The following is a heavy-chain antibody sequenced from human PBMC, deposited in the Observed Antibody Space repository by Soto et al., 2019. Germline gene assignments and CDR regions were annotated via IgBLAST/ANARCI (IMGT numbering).Heavy chain of an antibody. CDR3: ARGDRGGSGSPATYYYSGLDV. D-gene: IGHD3-10*01. CDR2: VSAGGDMT. V-gene: IGHV3-23*01. Sequence: DVQLLESGGHLVQPGGSLRLSCAGSGFTFSSYAMSWVRQAPGKGLEWVSSVSAGGDMTYYSDSVKGRFTISRDNSNNALFLQMNSLRIEDTALYYCARGDRGGSGSPATYYYSGLDVWGQGTTVTVS. CDR1: GFTFSSYA. J-gene: IGHJ6*02.